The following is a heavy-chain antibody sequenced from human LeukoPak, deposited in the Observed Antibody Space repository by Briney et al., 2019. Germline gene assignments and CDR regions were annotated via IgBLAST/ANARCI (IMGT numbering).Heavy chain of an antibody. D-gene: IGHD3-16*01. J-gene: IGHJ3*02. Sequence: GGSLRLSCAASGVTLSDHHMDWVRQAPGKGLEWVGRTRNKAKSYTTEYAASVKGRFTISRDDSKNSLYLQMNSLTTEDTAVYYCARDGGKDNKSAFDIWGQGTVVTVSS. CDR3: ARDGGKDNKSAFDI. CDR1: GVTLSDHH. V-gene: IGHV3-72*01. CDR2: TRNKAKSYTT.